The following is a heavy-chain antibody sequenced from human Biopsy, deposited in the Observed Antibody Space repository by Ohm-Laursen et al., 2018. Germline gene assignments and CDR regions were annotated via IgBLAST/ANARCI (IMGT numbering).Heavy chain of an antibody. V-gene: IGHV1-69*06. CDR2: NIPILGTG. D-gene: IGHD3-16*01. CDR3: ARDIMNRIAGLVARSDVFDV. J-gene: IGHJ3*01. CDR1: GGTFSNYG. Sequence: GSSVKVSCKAPGGTFSNYGVNWVRQAPGQGLEWLGGNIPILGTGNYAQKFQDRVTVAADTSTSTATMELRSLRSDDTAVYYCARDIMNRIAGLVARSDVFDVWGQGTLVTVSS.